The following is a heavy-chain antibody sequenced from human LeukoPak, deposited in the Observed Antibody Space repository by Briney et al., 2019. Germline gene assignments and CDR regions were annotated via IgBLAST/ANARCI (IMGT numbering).Heavy chain of an antibody. V-gene: IGHV3-21*01. J-gene: IGHJ3*02. CDR1: GFTFSSYS. D-gene: IGHD3-3*01. CDR2: ISSSSSYI. Sequence: PGGSLRLSCAASGFTFSSYSMNWVRQAPGKGLEWVSSISSSSSYIYYADSVKGRFTISRDNAKNSLYLQMNSLRAEDTAVYHCARENDFWSGYYTPDDAFDIWGQGTMVTVSS. CDR3: ARENDFWSGYYTPDDAFDI.